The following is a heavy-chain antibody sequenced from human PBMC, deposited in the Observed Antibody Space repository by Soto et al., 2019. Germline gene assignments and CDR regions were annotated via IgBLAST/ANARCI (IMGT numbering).Heavy chain of an antibody. J-gene: IGHJ6*04. CDR2: IKHSGSP. CDR1: GGSFSDYY. CDR3: ARARKGSGSDYYYHYGMDV. D-gene: IGHD3-3*01. Sequence: PSETLSLTCSVYGGSFSDYYWSWIRQPQGKGLEWIGEIKHSGSPNYNPSLKSRVTISVHTSKNQFALKLSSVTAADTAVYYCARARKGSGSDYYYHYGMDVWGKGTTVTVSS. V-gene: IGHV4-34*01.